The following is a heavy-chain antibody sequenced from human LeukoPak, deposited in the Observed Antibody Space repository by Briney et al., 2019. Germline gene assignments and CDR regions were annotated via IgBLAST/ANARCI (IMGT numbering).Heavy chain of an antibody. CDR1: GGSISSYY. V-gene: IGHV4-59*08. D-gene: IGHD2-15*01. J-gene: IGHJ6*02. Sequence: PSETLSLTCTVSGGSISSYYWNWIRQHPGKGLEWIGYIYYSGSTYYNPSLKSRVTISVDASKNQFSLKLSSVTAADTAVYYCARFGVVADYYYGMDVWDQGTTVTVSS. CDR3: ARFGVVADYYYGMDV. CDR2: IYYSGST.